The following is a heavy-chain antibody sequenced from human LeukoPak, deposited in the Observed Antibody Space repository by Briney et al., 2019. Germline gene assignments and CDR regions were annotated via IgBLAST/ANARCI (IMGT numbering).Heavy chain of an antibody. J-gene: IGHJ5*02. CDR1: GFTFSSYS. CDR2: ISSSSRYI. Sequence: GGSLRLSCAASGFTFSSYSMNWVRQAPGQGLEWVPSISSSSRYIYYADSVKGRFTISRDNAKNSLYLQMNSLRAEDTAVYYCARGPSWFDPWGQGTLVTVSS. CDR3: ARGPSWFDP. V-gene: IGHV3-21*01.